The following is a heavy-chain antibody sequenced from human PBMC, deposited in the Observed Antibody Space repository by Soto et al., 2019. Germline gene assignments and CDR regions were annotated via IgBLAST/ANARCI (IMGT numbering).Heavy chain of an antibody. J-gene: IGHJ6*02. CDR1: GGSISSSKW. CDR3: ARGGADDFWSGYYYYYYYGMDV. D-gene: IGHD3-3*01. CDR2: INHSGST. Sequence: SETLSLTCAVSGGSISSSKWWTWVRQTPGKGLEWIGEINHSGSTNYNPSLKSRVTISVDTSKNQFSLKLSSVTAADTAVYYCARGGADDFWSGYYYYYYYGMDVWGQGTTVTVSS. V-gene: IGHV4-4*02.